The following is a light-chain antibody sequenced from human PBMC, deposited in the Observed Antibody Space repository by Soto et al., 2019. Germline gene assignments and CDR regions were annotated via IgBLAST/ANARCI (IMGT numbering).Light chain of an antibody. J-gene: IGKJ4*01. Sequence: EIVLTQSPSTLSLSPGERATLSCRASQSVSSTYLAWYQQKPGQAPRLLIYGASTRATGIPDRFSGSGSGADFPLTISRLEPEDFAVYYCQQYGSSPKITFGGGTKVEIK. CDR1: QSVSSTY. V-gene: IGKV3-20*01. CDR3: QQYGSSPKIT. CDR2: GAS.